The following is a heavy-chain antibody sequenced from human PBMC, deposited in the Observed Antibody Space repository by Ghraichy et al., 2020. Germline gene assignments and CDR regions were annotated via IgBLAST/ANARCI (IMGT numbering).Heavy chain of an antibody. CDR3: AKGGTVRGIQYYNGMDV. J-gene: IGHJ6*02. D-gene: IGHD3-10*01. CDR2: ISGSGEKT. V-gene: IGHV3-23*01. Sequence: GGSLRLSCAASGFTFTSFAMRWVRQAPGKGLEWGSSISGSGEKTYYADSVRGRLTISRDNSKNTVYLQMDSLRAEDTAVYYCAKGGTVRGIQYYNGMDVWGQGTTVTVSS. CDR1: GFTFTSFA.